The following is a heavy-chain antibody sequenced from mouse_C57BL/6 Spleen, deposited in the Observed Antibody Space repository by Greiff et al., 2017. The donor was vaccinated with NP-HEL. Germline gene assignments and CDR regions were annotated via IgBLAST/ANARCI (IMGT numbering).Heavy chain of an antibody. D-gene: IGHD1-1*01. CDR1: GFNIKDYY. CDR3: ARAYYGSSYVSWFAY. CDR2: IDPEDGET. V-gene: IGHV14-2*01. Sequence: VQLKESGAELVKPGASVKLSCTASGFNIKDYYMHWVKQRTEQGLEWIGRIDPEDGETKYAPKFQGKATITADTSSNTAYLQLSSLTSEDTAVYYWARAYYGSSYVSWFAYWGQGTLVTVSA. J-gene: IGHJ3*01.